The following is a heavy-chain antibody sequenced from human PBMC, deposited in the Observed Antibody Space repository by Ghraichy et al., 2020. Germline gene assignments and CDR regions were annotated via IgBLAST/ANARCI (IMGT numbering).Heavy chain of an antibody. J-gene: IGHJ4*02. D-gene: IGHD6-13*01. V-gene: IGHV4-34*01. Sequence: SETLSLTCAVYGGSFSGYYWSWIRQPPGKGLEWIGEINHRGSTNYNPSLKSRVTISVDTSKNQFSLKLSSVTAADTAVYYCARGQSSYSSSWYYFDYWGQGTLVTVSS. CDR2: INHRGST. CDR1: GGSFSGYY. CDR3: ARGQSSYSSSWYYFDY.